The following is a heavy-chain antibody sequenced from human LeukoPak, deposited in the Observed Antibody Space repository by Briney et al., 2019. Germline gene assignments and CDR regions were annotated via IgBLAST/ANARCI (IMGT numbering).Heavy chain of an antibody. Sequence: SGPALVKPTQTLTLTCTFSGFSLSTSGMCVSWIRQPPGKALEWLARIDWDDDKYYSTSLKTRLTISKDTSKNQVVLIMTNMDPVDTATYYCARTMVRGIIPRYFFDYWGQGTLVTVSS. CDR3: ARTMVRGIIPRYFFDY. CDR1: GFSLSTSGMC. V-gene: IGHV2-70*11. J-gene: IGHJ4*02. CDR2: IDWDDDK. D-gene: IGHD3-10*01.